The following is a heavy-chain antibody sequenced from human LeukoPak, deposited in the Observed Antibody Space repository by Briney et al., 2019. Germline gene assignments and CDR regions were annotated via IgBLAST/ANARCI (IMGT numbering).Heavy chain of an antibody. CDR2: INPNSAGT. Sequence: ASVKVPCKASGDTFTGYYIHWVRQAPGQGLEWMGWINPNSAGTNYAQKFQGRVTMTRDTSISTAYMELSRLRSDDTAVYYCPKAPFGDYYHPMDGWGQGTTVTGSS. V-gene: IGHV1-2*02. D-gene: IGHD3-10*01. J-gene: IGHJ6*02. CDR3: PKAPFGDYYHPMDG. CDR1: GDTFTGYY.